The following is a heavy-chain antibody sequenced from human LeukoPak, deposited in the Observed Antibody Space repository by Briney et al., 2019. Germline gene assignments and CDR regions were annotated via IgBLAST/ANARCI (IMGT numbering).Heavy chain of an antibody. CDR3: AKVYRYYDFWSGYPQVFDY. D-gene: IGHD3-3*01. Sequence: GGSLRLSCAASGFTFSSYAMSWVRQAPGKGLEWVSAISGSGGSTYYADSVKGRFTISRDNSKNTLYLQMNSLRAEDTAVYYCAKVYRYYDFWSGYPQVFDYWGQGTLVTVSS. V-gene: IGHV3-23*01. CDR2: ISGSGGST. CDR1: GFTFSSYA. J-gene: IGHJ4*02.